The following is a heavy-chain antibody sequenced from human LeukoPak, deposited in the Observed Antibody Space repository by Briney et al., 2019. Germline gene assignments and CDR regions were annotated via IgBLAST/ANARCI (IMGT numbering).Heavy chain of an antibody. D-gene: IGHD6-19*01. CDR2: INPNSGGT. CDR1: GYTFTGYY. Sequence: ASVKVSCKASGYTFTGYYRHWVRQAPGQGLEWMGRINPNSGGTNYAQKFQGRVTMTRDTSISTAYMELSRLRSDDTAVYYCARVPRSGAVAGTGYWGQGTLVTVSS. J-gene: IGHJ4*02. V-gene: IGHV1-2*06. CDR3: ARVPRSGAVAGTGY.